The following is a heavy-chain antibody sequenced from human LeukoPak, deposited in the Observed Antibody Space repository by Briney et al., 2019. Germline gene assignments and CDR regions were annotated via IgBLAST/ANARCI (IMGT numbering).Heavy chain of an antibody. V-gene: IGHV3-53*01. Sequence: AGSLRLSCAASGLNVSTYNMNWVRQAPGKGLEWVSVIYRGGSTYNTNSLKGRFTISRDSSRNTLFLQMNSLRAEDTAVYYCARGYRSADYWGQGTLVSVSS. D-gene: IGHD2-2*01. CDR2: IYRGGST. J-gene: IGHJ4*02. CDR3: ARGYRSADY. CDR1: GLNVSTYN.